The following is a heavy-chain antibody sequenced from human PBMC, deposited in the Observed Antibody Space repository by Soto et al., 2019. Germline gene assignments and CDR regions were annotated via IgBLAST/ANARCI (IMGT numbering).Heavy chain of an antibody. J-gene: IGHJ4*02. CDR2: IRSKAYGGTT. V-gene: IGHV3-49*04. CDR3: TAYYYDSSGYYYLGFDY. Sequence: GGSLRLSCTASGFTFGDYAMSWVRQAPGKGLEWVGFIRSKAYGGTTEYAASVKGRFTISRDDSKSIAYLQMNSLKTEDTAVYYCTAYYYDSSGYYYLGFDYWGQGTLVTVSS. D-gene: IGHD3-22*01. CDR1: GFTFGDYA.